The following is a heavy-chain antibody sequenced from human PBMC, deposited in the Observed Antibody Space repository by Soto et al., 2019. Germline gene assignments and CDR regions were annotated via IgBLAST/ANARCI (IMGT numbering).Heavy chain of an antibody. D-gene: IGHD7-27*01. J-gene: IGHJ4*01. V-gene: IGHV3-74*01. CDR3: TRGGTSATYWGLFDY. CDR1: GFTFSNYW. CDR2: INGDGSTT. Sequence: GGSLRLSCAASGFTFSNYWTHWVRQAPGKGLVWVSRINGDGSTTTYADFVKGRFTISRDNAKNTLYLQMDSLGADDTAVYYCTRGGTSATYWGLFDYWGHGALVPVSS.